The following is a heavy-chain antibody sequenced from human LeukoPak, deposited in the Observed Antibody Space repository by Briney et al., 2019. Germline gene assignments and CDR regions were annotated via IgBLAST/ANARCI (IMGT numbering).Heavy chain of an antibody. D-gene: IGHD1-1*01. CDR1: GFTFSTYS. Sequence: PGGSLRLSCAVSGFTFSTYSMNWVRQAPGKGPEWVANIKEDGSATYYVDSVKGRFTISRDNAKKSLYLQMNSLRAEDTAVYYCARDSPGYLAYDSWGQGTLVTVSS. CDR3: ARDSPGYLAYDS. V-gene: IGHV3-7*04. CDR2: IKEDGSAT. J-gene: IGHJ4*02.